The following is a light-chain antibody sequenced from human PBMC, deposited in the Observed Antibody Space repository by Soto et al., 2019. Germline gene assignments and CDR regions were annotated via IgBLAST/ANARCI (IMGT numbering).Light chain of an antibody. CDR2: SNN. V-gene: IGLV1-44*01. J-gene: IGLJ2*01. CDR1: SSNIGSNT. Sequence: QSVLTQPPSASGTPRQRVTSSCSGSSSNIGSNTVNWYQQLPGTAPKLLIYSNNQRPSGVPDRFSGSKSGTSASLAISGLQSEDEADYYCAAWDDSLNGPVFGGGTKVTVL. CDR3: AAWDDSLNGPV.